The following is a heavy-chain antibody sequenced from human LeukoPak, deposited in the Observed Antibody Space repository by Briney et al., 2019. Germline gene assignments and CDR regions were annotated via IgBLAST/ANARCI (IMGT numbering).Heavy chain of an antibody. CDR1: GFTFSSYG. Sequence: GGSLRLSCAASGFTFSSYGMHWVRQAPGKGLGWVAFIRYDGSNKYYADSVKGRFTISRDNSKNTLYLQMNSLRAEDTAVYYCAKDLTRQQPPDYWGQGTLVTVSS. D-gene: IGHD6-13*01. J-gene: IGHJ4*02. CDR2: IRYDGSNK. V-gene: IGHV3-30*02. CDR3: AKDLTRQQPPDY.